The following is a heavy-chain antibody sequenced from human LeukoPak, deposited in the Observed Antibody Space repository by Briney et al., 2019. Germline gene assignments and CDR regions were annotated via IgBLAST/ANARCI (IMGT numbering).Heavy chain of an antibody. CDR1: GFTFSSYG. D-gene: IGHD6-19*01. V-gene: IGHV3-30*18. CDR2: ISYDGSNK. CDR3: AKGFYSSGFSFDY. Sequence: GGSLRLSCASSGFTFSSYGMHWVRQAPGKGLEWVAVISYDGSNKYYADSVKGRFTISRDNSKNTLYLQMNSLRAEDTAVYYCAKGFYSSGFSFDYWGQGTLVTVSS. J-gene: IGHJ4*02.